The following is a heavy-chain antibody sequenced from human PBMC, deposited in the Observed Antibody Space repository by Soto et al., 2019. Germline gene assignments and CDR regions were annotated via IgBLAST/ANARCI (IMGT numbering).Heavy chain of an antibody. CDR2: INPNSGGT. J-gene: IGHJ4*02. D-gene: IGHD3-9*01. Sequence: GASVKVSCKASGYTFTGYYMHWVRQAPGQGLEWMGWINPNSGGTNYAQKFQGWVTMTRDTSISTAYMELSRLRSDDTAVYYCARGGKVLRYFDWLPSYFDYWGQGTLVTVSS. CDR1: GYTFTGYY. V-gene: IGHV1-2*04. CDR3: ARGGKVLRYFDWLPSYFDY.